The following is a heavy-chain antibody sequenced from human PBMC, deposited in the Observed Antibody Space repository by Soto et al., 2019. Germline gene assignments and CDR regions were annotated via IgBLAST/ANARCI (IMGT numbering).Heavy chain of an antibody. CDR3: ARVWGGAFDF. V-gene: IGHV4-59*12. D-gene: IGHD3-10*01. Sequence: WETLSLTCTVSGGSISSYYWSWIRQPPGKGLEWIGYIYYSGSINYNPSLKSRVTISVDTSKNQFSLKLSSVTAADTAVYYCARVWGGAFDFWGQGTMVT. CDR1: GGSISSYY. J-gene: IGHJ3*01. CDR2: IYYSGSI.